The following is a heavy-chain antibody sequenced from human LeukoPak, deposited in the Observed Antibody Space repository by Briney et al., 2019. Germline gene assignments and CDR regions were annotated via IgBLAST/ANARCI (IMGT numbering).Heavy chain of an antibody. CDR3: ARAYCGGDCFSYYFNY. J-gene: IGHJ4*02. Sequence: ASVKVSCKASGYTFTSYYMHWVRQAPGQGLEWMGIINPRGAGTTYAQIFQGRITMTRDTSTSTVYMELSSLRSGDTAVYYCARAYCGGDCFSYYFNYWGQGTLVTVSS. V-gene: IGHV1-46*03. CDR1: GYTFTSYY. D-gene: IGHD2-21*01. CDR2: INPRGAGT.